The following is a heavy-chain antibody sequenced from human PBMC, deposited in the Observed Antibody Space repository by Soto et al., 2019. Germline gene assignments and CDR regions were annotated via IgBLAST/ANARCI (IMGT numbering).Heavy chain of an antibody. Sequence: ASVKVSCKASGYTFTNYYIHWVRHAPGQGHEWMGVISPSGGSTSYAQKFQGRITMTRDTSTSTVDMEVSSLRFEETAVYYCGRALTMYSRFEYWGQGTLVTVSS. J-gene: IGHJ4*02. CDR1: GYTFTNYY. D-gene: IGHD6-13*01. V-gene: IGHV1-46*01. CDR2: ISPSGGST. CDR3: GRALTMYSRFEY.